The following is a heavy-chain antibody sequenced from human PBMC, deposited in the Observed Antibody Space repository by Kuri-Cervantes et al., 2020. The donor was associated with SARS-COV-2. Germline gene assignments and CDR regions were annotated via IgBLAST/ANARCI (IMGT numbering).Heavy chain of an antibody. V-gene: IGHV1-2*02. CDR2: INPDSGGT. Sequence: ASVKVSCKASGYTITGYYIHWVRQAPGQGLEWMGWINPDSGGTKYAQKFQGRVTMTRDTSIRTAYMELSSLRSDDTAVYYCARDVSPPIDTIFAVVINYFDYWGLGTLVTVSS. CDR1: GYTITGYY. CDR3: ARDVSPPIDTIFAVVINYFDY. J-gene: IGHJ4*02. D-gene: IGHD3-3*01.